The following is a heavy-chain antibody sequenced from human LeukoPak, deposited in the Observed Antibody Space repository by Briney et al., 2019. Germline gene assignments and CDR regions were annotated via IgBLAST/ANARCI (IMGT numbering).Heavy chain of an antibody. V-gene: IGHV1-2*02. CDR2: INPNSGGT. J-gene: IGHJ4*02. Sequence: GASVKVSCKASGYTFTGYYMHWVRQAPGQGLEWMGWINPNSGGTNYAQKFQGRVTMTRDTSISTAYMELSRLRSDDTAVYYCAINKDVGAAGHFDYWGQGTLVTVSS. D-gene: IGHD6-13*01. CDR3: AINKDVGAAGHFDY. CDR1: GYTFTGYY.